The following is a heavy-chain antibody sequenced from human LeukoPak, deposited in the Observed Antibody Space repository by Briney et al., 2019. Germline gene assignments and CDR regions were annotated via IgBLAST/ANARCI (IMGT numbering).Heavy chain of an antibody. CDR1: GYSISSGYY. CDR3: AREYSGYPIDY. Sequence: SETLSLTCAVSGYSISSGYYWGWIRQPPGKGLEWIGSIYHSGSTYYNPSLKSRVTISVDTSKNQFSLKLSSVTAADTAVYYCAREYSGYPIDYWGQGTLVTVSS. J-gene: IGHJ4*02. D-gene: IGHD5-12*01. CDR2: IYHSGST. V-gene: IGHV4-38-2*02.